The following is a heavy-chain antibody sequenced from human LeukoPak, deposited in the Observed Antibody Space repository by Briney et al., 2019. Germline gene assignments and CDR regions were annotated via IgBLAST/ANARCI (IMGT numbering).Heavy chain of an antibody. Sequence: GGSLRLSCAASGFTFSSYSMSWVRQAPGKGLEWVSSISSSSSYIYYADSVKGRFTISRDNAKNSLYLQMNSLRAEDTAVYYCARMKGYCSGGSCYYFDYWGQGTLVTVSS. J-gene: IGHJ4*02. CDR1: GFTFSSYS. D-gene: IGHD2-15*01. V-gene: IGHV3-21*01. CDR3: ARMKGYCSGGSCYYFDY. CDR2: ISSSSSYI.